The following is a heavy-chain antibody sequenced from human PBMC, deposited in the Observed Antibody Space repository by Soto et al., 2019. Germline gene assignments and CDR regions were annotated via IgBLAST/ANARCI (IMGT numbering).Heavy chain of an antibody. CDR2: ISPSGTT. CDR1: GGSFRDNY. Sequence: QVQLQQWGAGLLKPSETLSLSCAVSGGSFRDNYWTWFRQPPGKGLEWIGEISPSGTTKYTPSLKSRPTISVDTSKTQISLKVTSVTPADTSVYYCATPFWLGTQPEIWGQGTLVTVSS. CDR3: ATPFWLGTQPEI. D-gene: IGHD3-10*01. V-gene: IGHV4-34*01. J-gene: IGHJ4*02.